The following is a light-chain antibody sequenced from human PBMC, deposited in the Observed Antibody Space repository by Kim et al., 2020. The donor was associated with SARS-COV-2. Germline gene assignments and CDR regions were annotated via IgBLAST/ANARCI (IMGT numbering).Light chain of an antibody. CDR1: QDISSY. V-gene: IGKV1-27*01. Sequence: PSVEDTVTITCRASQDISSYLAWFQLKPGKAPKLLIYAASALQPGVPSRFSGSGSGTDFTLTVTSLQPEDVAPYYCQKCDSAPWTFGQGTKVDIK. J-gene: IGKJ1*01. CDR3: QKCDSAPWT. CDR2: AAS.